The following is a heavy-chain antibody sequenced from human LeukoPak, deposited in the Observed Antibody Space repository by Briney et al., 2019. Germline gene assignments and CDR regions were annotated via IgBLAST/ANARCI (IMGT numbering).Heavy chain of an antibody. D-gene: IGHD4-17*01. Sequence: GGSLRLSCAASEFTFSSYGMHWVRQAPGKGLEWVAFIRYDGSNKYYADSVKGRFTISRDNAKKSLYLQMNSLRAEDSAVYYCARDRLHYGEYEKTFDYWGQGTLVTVSS. J-gene: IGHJ4*02. CDR1: EFTFSSYG. CDR3: ARDRLHYGEYEKTFDY. V-gene: IGHV3-30*02. CDR2: IRYDGSNK.